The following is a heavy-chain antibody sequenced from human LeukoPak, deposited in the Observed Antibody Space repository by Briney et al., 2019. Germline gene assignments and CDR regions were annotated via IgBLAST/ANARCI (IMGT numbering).Heavy chain of an antibody. D-gene: IGHD1-26*01. CDR2: IYYSGST. J-gene: IGHJ4*02. CDR3: ARDLEWELRGWYFDY. V-gene: IGHV4-39*07. Sequence: ASETLSLTCTVSGGSISSSSYYWGWIRQPPGKGLEWIGSIYYSGSTYYNPSLKSRVTISVDTSKNQFSLKLSSVTAADTAVYYCARDLEWELRGWYFDYWGQGTLVTVSS. CDR1: GGSISSSSYY.